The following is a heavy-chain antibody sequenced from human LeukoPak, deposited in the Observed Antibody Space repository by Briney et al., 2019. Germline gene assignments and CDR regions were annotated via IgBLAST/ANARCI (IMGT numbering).Heavy chain of an antibody. Sequence: GGSLRLSCVTSGFTFSASWMSWVRQAPGKGLEWVASINPDGSTRHHVDSVKGRFTISRDNAKKLLSLQMGALRAEDTAVYFCAKLLGTATRYDYWGLGTLVIVSS. J-gene: IGHJ4*02. CDR2: INPDGSTR. CDR3: AKLLGTATRYDY. CDR1: GFTFSASW. V-gene: IGHV3-7*01. D-gene: IGHD1-7*01.